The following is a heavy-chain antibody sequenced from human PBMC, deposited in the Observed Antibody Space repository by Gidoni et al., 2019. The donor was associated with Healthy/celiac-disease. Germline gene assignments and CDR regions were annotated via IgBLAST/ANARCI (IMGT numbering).Heavy chain of an antibody. J-gene: IGHJ5*02. CDR3: AKEVLTQGWFDP. CDR1: GFTFSSYG. Sequence: QVQLVESGGGVVQPGRSLRLSCAASGFTFSSYGMHWVRQAPGKGLEWVAVISYDGSNKYYADSVKGRFTISRDNSKNTLYLQMNSLRAEDTAVYYCAKEVLTQGWFDPWGQGTLVTVSS. CDR2: ISYDGSNK. D-gene: IGHD3-9*01. V-gene: IGHV3-30*18.